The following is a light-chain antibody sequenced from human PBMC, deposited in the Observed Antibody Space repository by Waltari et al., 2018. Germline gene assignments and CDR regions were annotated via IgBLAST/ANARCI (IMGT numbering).Light chain of an antibody. V-gene: IGLV2-14*03. CDR2: DVS. CDR1: SSDVGAYYF. J-gene: IGLJ1*01. CDR3: SSMISGGPLV. Sequence: QSALTQPASVSGSPGQSITISCTGTSSDVGAYYFVSWYRQLPGKAPELMISDVSRRPSGISDRFSGSKSGDTASLTISGLQAEDEADYYCSSMISGGPLVFGSGTQVTVL.